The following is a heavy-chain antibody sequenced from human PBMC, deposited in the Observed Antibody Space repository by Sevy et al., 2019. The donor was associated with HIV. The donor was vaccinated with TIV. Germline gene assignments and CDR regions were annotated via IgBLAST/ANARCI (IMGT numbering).Heavy chain of an antibody. D-gene: IGHD2-15*01. CDR2: IYSDGRT. J-gene: IGHJ6*02. Sequence: GGSLRLSCVVSGFSVSSNYMSWVRQAPGKGLEWVSNIYSDGRTYYADSVRGRFTISRDTSKNTGYLEMKSLRAEETAVYYCTREDIVLGEDNYYGMDVWGHGTTVTVSS. CDR1: GFSVSSNY. CDR3: TREDIVLGEDNYYGMDV. V-gene: IGHV3-53*01.